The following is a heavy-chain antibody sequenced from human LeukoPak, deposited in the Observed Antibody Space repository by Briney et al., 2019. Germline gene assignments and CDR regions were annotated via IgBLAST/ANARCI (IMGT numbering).Heavy chain of an antibody. CDR3: AKASTYSSSSGWFDP. V-gene: IGHV3-7*03. J-gene: IGHJ5*02. CDR1: GFTFSSYW. D-gene: IGHD6-6*01. Sequence: GGSLRLSCAASGFTFSSYWMSWVRQAPGKGLEWVANIKQDGSEKYYVDSVKGRFTISRDNAKNSLYLQMNSLRAEDTALYYCAKASTYSSSSGWFDPWGQGTLVTVSS. CDR2: IKQDGSEK.